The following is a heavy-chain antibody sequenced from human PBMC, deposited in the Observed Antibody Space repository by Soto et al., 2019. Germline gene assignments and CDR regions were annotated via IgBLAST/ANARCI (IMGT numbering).Heavy chain of an antibody. CDR2: IIPFVRAT. CDR3: ARDLPLNYYDSTYYYYAMDV. CDR1: GDTFNSQG. Sequence: SVKVSCKASGDTFNSQGFRWVRQAPGQGLEWLGGIIPFVRATNCAQKFQGRITITADESTSTAYMELSSLRSEDTAVYYCARDLPLNYYDSTYYYYAMDVWG. J-gene: IGHJ6*02. D-gene: IGHD3-22*01. V-gene: IGHV1-69*13.